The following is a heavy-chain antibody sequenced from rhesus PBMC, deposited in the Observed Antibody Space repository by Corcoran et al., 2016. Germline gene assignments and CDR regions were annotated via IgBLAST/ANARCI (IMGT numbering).Heavy chain of an antibody. CDR1: GGSISDYY. V-gene: IGHV4-165*02. J-gene: IGHJ4*01. Sequence: QVQLQESGPGLVKPSETLSLTCAVSGGSISDYYWNWIRQPPGKGLEWIGYIGCSSSTTYYNPSLKSRVSISTDTSKNQCSLKLSSVTAADTAVYYCARNEYYYDSGYIYWGRGVLVTVSS. CDR2: IGCSSSTT. D-gene: IGHD3-28*01. CDR3: ARNEYYYDSGYIY.